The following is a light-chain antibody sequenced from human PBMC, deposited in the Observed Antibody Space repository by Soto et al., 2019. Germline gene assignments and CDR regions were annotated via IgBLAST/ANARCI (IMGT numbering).Light chain of an antibody. J-gene: IGKJ1*01. CDR2: DDS. CDR3: QKYQSYSRT. V-gene: IGKV1-5*01. CDR1: QSISSW. Sequence: DIHMTQSPSTLSASVGDRVTITCRASQSISSWLAWYQQKTGKAPKLLIYDDSSLESGVPSRFSGSGSGTEFNLTISRLKPDDFATYYCQKYQSYSRTCGQGTKVDIK.